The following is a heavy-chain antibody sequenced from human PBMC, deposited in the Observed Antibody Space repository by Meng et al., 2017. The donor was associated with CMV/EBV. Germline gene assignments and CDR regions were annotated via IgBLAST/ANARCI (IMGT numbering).Heavy chain of an antibody. CDR3: THQSYCGGDCHAC. Sequence: GESLKISCAASGFTFSGSAMHWVRQASGKGLEWVGRIRSKANSYAKAYAASVKGRFTISRDDSKNTAYLQMNSLKTEDTAVYYCTHQSYCGGDCHACWGQGTLVTVSS. J-gene: IGHJ4*02. V-gene: IGHV3-73*01. CDR1: GFTFSGSA. D-gene: IGHD2-21*01. CDR2: IRSKANSYAK.